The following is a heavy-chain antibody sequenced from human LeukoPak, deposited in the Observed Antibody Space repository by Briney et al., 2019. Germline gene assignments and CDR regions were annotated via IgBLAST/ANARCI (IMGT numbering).Heavy chain of an antibody. V-gene: IGHV4-4*02. Sequence: SETLSLTCAVSGGSISSSNWWGWVRQPPGKGLEWIGEIYHSGSTNYNPSLKSRVTISVDKSKNQFSLKLSSVTAADTAVYYCARDYGFWSGYSNWFDPWGQGTLVTVSS. CDR1: GGSISSSNW. J-gene: IGHJ5*02. CDR2: IYHSGST. CDR3: ARDYGFWSGYSNWFDP. D-gene: IGHD3-3*01.